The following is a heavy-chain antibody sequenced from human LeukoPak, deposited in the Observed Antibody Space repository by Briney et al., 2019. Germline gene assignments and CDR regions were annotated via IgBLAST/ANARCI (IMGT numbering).Heavy chain of an antibody. CDR1: GFTLRSYW. D-gene: IGHD6-13*01. Sequence: GGSLRLSCAASGFTLRSYWMHWVRQAPGKGLVWVSVISTSGATTYYADSVKGRFTISRDNSKNTLHLQMNSLRADDTAVYYCAKSVSGSGWYKGFDYWGQGTLVSVSS. J-gene: IGHJ4*02. CDR3: AKSVSGSGWYKGFDY. V-gene: IGHV3-23*01. CDR2: ISTSGATT.